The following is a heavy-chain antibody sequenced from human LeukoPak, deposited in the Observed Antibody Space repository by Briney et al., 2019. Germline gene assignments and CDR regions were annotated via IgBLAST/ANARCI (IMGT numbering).Heavy chain of an antibody. V-gene: IGHV3-23*01. CDR1: GFTFSSYA. Sequence: QPGGSLRLSCAASGFTFSSYAMSWVRQAPGKGLEWVSAISGSGGSTYYADSVKGRFTISRDNPKNTLYLQMNSLRAEDTAVYYCAKDPLYGSGSYYNVWGQGTLVTVSS. CDR3: AKDPLYGSGSYYNV. J-gene: IGHJ4*02. CDR2: ISGSGGST. D-gene: IGHD3-10*01.